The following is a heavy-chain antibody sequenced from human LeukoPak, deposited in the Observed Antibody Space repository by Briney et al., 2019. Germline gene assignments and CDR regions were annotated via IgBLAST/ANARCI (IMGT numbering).Heavy chain of an antibody. CDR1: GGSICSGGYS. CDR2: IYHSGST. CDR3: ARGRKGEQQLVHWFDP. J-gene: IGHJ5*02. V-gene: IGHV4-30-2*01. Sequence: SETLSLTCAVSGGSICSGGYSWSWIRQPSGKGLEWIGYIYHSGSTYYNPSLKSRVTISVDRSMNQFSLKLSSVTAADTAVYYCARGRKGEQQLVHWFDPWGQGTLVTVSS. D-gene: IGHD6-13*01.